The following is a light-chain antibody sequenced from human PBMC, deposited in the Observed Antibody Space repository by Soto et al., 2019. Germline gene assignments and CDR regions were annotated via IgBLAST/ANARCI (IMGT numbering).Light chain of an antibody. CDR1: QSVLYSSNNKNY. CDR2: WAS. Sequence: DIVMTQSPDSLAVSLGERATINCKSSQSVLYSSNNKNYLAWYQQKPGQPPKLLIYWASTRESGVPDRFSGSGSVTDFTLTISSLKAEDVAVYYCQQFYTTPQTFGQGTKVEIK. V-gene: IGKV4-1*01. CDR3: QQFYTTPQT. J-gene: IGKJ1*01.